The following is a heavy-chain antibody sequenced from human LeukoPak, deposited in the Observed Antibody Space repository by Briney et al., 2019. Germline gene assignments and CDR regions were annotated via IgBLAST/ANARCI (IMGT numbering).Heavy chain of an antibody. V-gene: IGHV4-59*01. CDR3: AKSIGGGFGELGVDY. J-gene: IGHJ4*02. Sequence: LETLSLTCTVSGGSISSYYWSWIRQPPGKGLEWIGYIYYSGSTNYNPSLKSRVTISVDTSKNQFSLKLSSVTAADTAVYYCAKSIGGGFGELGVDYWGQGTLVTVSS. CDR2: IYYSGST. CDR1: GGSISSYY. D-gene: IGHD3-10*01.